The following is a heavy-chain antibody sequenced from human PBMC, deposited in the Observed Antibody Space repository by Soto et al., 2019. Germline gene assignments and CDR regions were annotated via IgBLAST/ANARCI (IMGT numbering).Heavy chain of an antibody. CDR1: GFIFSTSGSAFSRYA. CDR2: ISGSGVRT. V-gene: IGHV3-23*01. Sequence: GGDLRLSCADSGFIFSTSGSAFSRYAMTWVRQTPGKALEWVSSISGSGVRTYYSDSVRGRFTISRDNSKDRLYLEMNSLRAEDTAVYYCATISGPGRAVSGAGVFDFWGQGTLVTVSS. CDR3: ATISGPGRAVSGAGVFDF. D-gene: IGHD6-19*01. J-gene: IGHJ4*02.